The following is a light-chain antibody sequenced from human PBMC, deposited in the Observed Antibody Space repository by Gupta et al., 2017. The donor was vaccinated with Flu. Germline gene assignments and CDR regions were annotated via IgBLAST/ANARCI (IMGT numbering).Light chain of an antibody. V-gene: IGLV2-14*01. CDR2: EVS. Sequence: QSALTQPASVSGSPGQSITISCTGTSSDLGAYNYVSWYQQHPGKAPKFIIYEVSNRPSGVSHRFSGSKSGNTASLTISGLQAEDEADYYCSSYTSGTTVVFGGGTRVT. CDR3: SSYTSGTTVV. J-gene: IGLJ2*01. CDR1: SSDLGAYNY.